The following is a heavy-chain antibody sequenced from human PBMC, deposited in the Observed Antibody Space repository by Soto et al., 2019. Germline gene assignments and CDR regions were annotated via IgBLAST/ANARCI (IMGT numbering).Heavy chain of an antibody. V-gene: IGHV4-4*02. CDR1: GVSISSGNW. Sequence: QVKLQESGPGLATPSGTLSLTCAVSGVSISSGNWWTWVRQTPQRGLEYIGEIFHDGTANYYPSFERRVAISVDTSKNQFSLKLTSVTVADTAIYLCARLVYDTRLNYMYFDFWGQGALVTVSS. CDR3: ARLVYDTRLNYMYFDF. CDR2: IFHDGTA. D-gene: IGHD2-8*01. J-gene: IGHJ4*02.